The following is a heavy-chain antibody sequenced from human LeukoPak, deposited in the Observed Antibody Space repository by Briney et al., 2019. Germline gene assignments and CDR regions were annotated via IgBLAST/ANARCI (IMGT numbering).Heavy chain of an antibody. Sequence: SQTLSLTCVISGDSVSSYIAAWNWIRQSPSRGLEWLGRTYYRSKWYNDYAVSVKSRISINPDTSKNQFSLQLNSVTPEDTAIYYCARTDERGYSGYDPYWGQGTLVTVSS. CDR3: ARTDERGYSGYDPY. V-gene: IGHV6-1*01. CDR2: TYYRSKWYN. CDR1: GDSVSSYIAA. D-gene: IGHD5-12*01. J-gene: IGHJ4*02.